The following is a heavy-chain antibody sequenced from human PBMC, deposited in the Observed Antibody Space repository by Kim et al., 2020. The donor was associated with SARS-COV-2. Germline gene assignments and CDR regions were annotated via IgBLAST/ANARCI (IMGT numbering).Heavy chain of an antibody. CDR2: IYYSGST. V-gene: IGHV4-59*01. CDR1: GGSISSYY. D-gene: IGHD1-26*01. Sequence: SETLSLTCTVSGGSISSYYWSWIRQPPGKGLEWIGYIYYSGSTNYNPSLKSRVTISVDTSKNQFSLKLSSVTAADTAVYYCARVGVGAHLFDYWGQGTLVTVSS. CDR3: ARVGVGAHLFDY. J-gene: IGHJ4*02.